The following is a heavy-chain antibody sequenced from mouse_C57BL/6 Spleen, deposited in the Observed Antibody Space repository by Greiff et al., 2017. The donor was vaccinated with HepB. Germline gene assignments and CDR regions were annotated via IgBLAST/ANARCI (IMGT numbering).Heavy chain of an antibody. V-gene: IGHV1-9*01. J-gene: IGHJ3*01. CDR2: ILPGSGST. Sequence: VQLQQYGAELLKPGASVKLSCKATGYTFTGYWIEWVKQRPGHGLEWIGEILPGSGSTNYNDKFKGKTTFTADTSSNTAYMQLSSLTTEDSTIYYCARRCYWGRGTLVTVSA. CDR1: GYTFTGYW. CDR3: ARRCY.